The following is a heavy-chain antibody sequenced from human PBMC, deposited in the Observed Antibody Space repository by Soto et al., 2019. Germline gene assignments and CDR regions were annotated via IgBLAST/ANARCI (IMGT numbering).Heavy chain of an antibody. J-gene: IGHJ4*02. D-gene: IGHD4-17*01. Sequence: WTWICQHPGKGLEWIGNIYFRGTTYYNPSLESRVIISVDTSKNQFSLRLTSVTAADTAVYFCAAYDYSDFYFDYWGQGTLVSVSS. CDR2: IYFRGTT. CDR3: AAYDYSDFYFDY. V-gene: IGHV4-31*02.